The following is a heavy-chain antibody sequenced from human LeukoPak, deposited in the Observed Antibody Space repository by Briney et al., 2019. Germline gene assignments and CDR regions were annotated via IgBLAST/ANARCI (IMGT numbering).Heavy chain of an antibody. CDR1: GFTFNSYW. Sequence: GGSPRLSCAASGFTFNSYWMHWVRQAPGKGLVWVSHVNNDDSDRSYADSVKGRFTISRDNAKNTLYLQMNSLRVEDTAVYYCARRNGGLDYWGQGTPVTVSS. CDR3: ARRNGGLDY. D-gene: IGHD3-16*01. V-gene: IGHV3-74*01. J-gene: IGHJ4*02. CDR2: VNNDDSDR.